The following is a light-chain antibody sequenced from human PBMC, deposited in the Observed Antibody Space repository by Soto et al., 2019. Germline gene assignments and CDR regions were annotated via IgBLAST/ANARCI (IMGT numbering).Light chain of an antibody. J-gene: IGKJ1*01. CDR3: QHYNSYSEA. CDR2: RAS. Sequence: EVLMTQSPDTLYVSPGERVTLSCRASQSVSDNLAWYQQKPGQGPRLLVYRASTRTLGIPARFSGSESGTESTLTISSLQSEDFATYYCQHYNSYSEAFGQGTKVELK. CDR1: QSVSDN. V-gene: IGKV3-15*01.